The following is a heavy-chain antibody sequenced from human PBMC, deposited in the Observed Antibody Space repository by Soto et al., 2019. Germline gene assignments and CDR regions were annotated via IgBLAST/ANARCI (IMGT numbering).Heavy chain of an antibody. CDR1: ENTXITYL. CDR3: AGPHDRAGLGT. Sequence: SXKVSYKASENTXITYLVDLVRQVHGQGLEWMGWHNGYNGQTEYSQKFQGGVTITRDTSARTAYLELRSLTSEDTAVYYCAGPHDRAGLGTWGQGTLATVSS. J-gene: IGHJ5*02. D-gene: IGHD1-1*01. CDR2: HNGYNGQT. V-gene: IGHV1-3*01.